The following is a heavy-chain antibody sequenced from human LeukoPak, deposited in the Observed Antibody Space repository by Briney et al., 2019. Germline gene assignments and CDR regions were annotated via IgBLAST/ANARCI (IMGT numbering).Heavy chain of an antibody. J-gene: IGHJ4*02. V-gene: IGHV4-59*01. CDR3: ARRGGGGFDY. CDR1: GGSISSYY. Sequence: SETLSLTCTVYGGSISSYYWSWIRQPPGKGLEWIGYIYYSGSTNYNPSLKSRVTLSVDASKNQFTLRLSSVAVADWAMDYCARRGGGGFDYWGQGTLVTASS. D-gene: IGHD3-16*01. CDR2: IYYSGST.